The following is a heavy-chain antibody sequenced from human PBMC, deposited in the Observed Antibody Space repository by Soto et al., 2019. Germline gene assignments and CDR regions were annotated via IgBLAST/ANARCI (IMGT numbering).Heavy chain of an antibody. CDR3: VRSRSGAVPDSFAY. Sequence: QVQLVESGGGVVPPGRSLRLSCAASGFMFRRYAMHWVRQAPGKGLGWVAVISKDGSVIYYADSVKGRFTISRDKSKNMVYLQLNSLRDEDTAVFYCVRSRSGAVPDSFAYWGQGTLVTVSS. V-gene: IGHV3-30*04. CDR2: ISKDGSVI. J-gene: IGHJ4*02. D-gene: IGHD3-10*01. CDR1: GFMFRRYA.